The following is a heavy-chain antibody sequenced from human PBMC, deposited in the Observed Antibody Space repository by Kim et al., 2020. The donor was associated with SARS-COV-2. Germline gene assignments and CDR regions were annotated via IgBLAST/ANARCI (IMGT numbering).Heavy chain of an antibody. CDR3: ARGYSYEAYNWFDP. V-gene: IGHV1-69*04. CDR1: GGTFSSYA. CDR2: IIPILGIA. Sequence: SVKVSCKASGGTFSSYAISWVRQAPGQGLEWMGRIIPILGIANYAQKFQGRVTITADKSTSTAYMELSSLRSEDTAVYYCARGYSYEAYNWFDPWGQGTLVTVSS. D-gene: IGHD5-18*01. J-gene: IGHJ5*02.